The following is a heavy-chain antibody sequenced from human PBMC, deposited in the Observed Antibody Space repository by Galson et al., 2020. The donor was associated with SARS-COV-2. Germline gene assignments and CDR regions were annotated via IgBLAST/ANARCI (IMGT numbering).Heavy chain of an antibody. Sequence: SGPTLVKPTQTLTLTCTFSGFSLSTSGMCVSWIRQPPGKALEWLARIDWDDDKYYSTSLQTRLTISKDTSKNQVVLTMTNMDPVDTATYYCARSYYDILGRGSIDFDYWGQGTLVTVSS. D-gene: IGHD3-9*01. CDR2: IDWDDDK. V-gene: IGHV2-70*11. CDR3: ARSYYDILGRGSIDFDY. J-gene: IGHJ4*02. CDR1: GFSLSTSGMC.